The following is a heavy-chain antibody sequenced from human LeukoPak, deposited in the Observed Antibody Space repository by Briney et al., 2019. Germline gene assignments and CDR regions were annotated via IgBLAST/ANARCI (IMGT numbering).Heavy chain of an antibody. V-gene: IGHV1-8*03. CDR2: MNPNSGNT. J-gene: IGHJ5*02. D-gene: IGHD3-22*01. Sequence: ASVKVSCKASGYTFTSYDINWVRQATGQGLEWMGWMNPNSGNTGYAQKFQGRVTITRNTSISTAYMALSSLRSEDTAVYYCARTGKPDSSGYYYVLSWFDPWGQGTLVTVSS. CDR1: GYTFTSYD. CDR3: ARTGKPDSSGYYYVLSWFDP.